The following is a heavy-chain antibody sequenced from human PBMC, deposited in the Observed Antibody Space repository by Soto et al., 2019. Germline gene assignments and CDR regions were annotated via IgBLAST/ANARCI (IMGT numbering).Heavy chain of an antibody. D-gene: IGHD3-22*01. Sequence: PGGSLRLSCAASGFTFSSYAMSWVRQAPGKGLEWVSAISGSGGSTYYADSVKGRFTISRDNSKNTLYLQMNSLRAEDTAVYYCAKDLSITMIVVVITTRVYFDYWGQGTLVTVSS. CDR2: ISGSGGST. V-gene: IGHV3-23*01. J-gene: IGHJ4*02. CDR1: GFTFSSYA. CDR3: AKDLSITMIVVVITTRVYFDY.